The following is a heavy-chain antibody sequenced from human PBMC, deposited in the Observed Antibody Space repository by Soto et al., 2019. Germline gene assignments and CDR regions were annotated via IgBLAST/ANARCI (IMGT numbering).Heavy chain of an antibody. CDR1: GYTFTNYY. CDR3: ARGLAAGDY. D-gene: IGHD6-13*01. Sequence: QVQLVQSGAEVKNPGASVKVSCKASGYTFTNYYIHWVRQAPGQGLEWMAIINPNGGSTNYAQKYHGRVPLARDTFTSTVYMELSSLRSEDTAIYYCARGLAAGDYWGQGTLVTVSS. CDR2: INPNGGST. V-gene: IGHV1-46*01. J-gene: IGHJ4*02.